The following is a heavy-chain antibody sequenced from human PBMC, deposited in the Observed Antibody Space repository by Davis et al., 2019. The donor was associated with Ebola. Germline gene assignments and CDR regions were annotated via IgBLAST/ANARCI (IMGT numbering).Heavy chain of an antibody. V-gene: IGHV4-4*02. CDR2: IYHSGST. CDR3: ARVDYDFWSGYYTGKWFDP. CDR1: GGSISSSNW. Sequence: GSLRLSCAVSGGSISSSNWWRWVRQPPGKGLAWIGEIYHSGSTNYNPSLKSRVTISVDTSKNQFSLKLSSVTAADTAVYYCARVDYDFWSGYYTGKWFDPWGQGTLVTVSS. J-gene: IGHJ5*02. D-gene: IGHD3-3*01.